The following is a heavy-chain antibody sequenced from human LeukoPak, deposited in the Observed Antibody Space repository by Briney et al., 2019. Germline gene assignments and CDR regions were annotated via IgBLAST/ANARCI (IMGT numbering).Heavy chain of an antibody. J-gene: IGHJ4*02. Sequence: GGSLRLSCTASGFTFGDYAMSWVRQAPGKGLEWVGFIRSKAYGGTTEYAASVKGRFTISRDDSKSIAYLQMNSLKTEDTAVYYCTSYVAAAGTSGSYWGQGTLVTVSS. CDR3: TSYVAAAGTSGSY. D-gene: IGHD6-13*01. V-gene: IGHV3-49*04. CDR1: GFTFGDYA. CDR2: IRSKAYGGTT.